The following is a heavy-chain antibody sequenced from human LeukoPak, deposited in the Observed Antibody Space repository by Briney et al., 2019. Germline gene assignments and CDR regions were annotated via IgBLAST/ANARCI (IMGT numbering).Heavy chain of an antibody. CDR1: GYSINSGYY. CDR3: ARDSSGWRYYFDY. Sequence: PSETLSLTCTVSGYSINSGYYWGWIRQPPGKGLEWIGSIYHSGSTYYNPSLKSRVTISVDTSKNQFSLKLSSVTAADTAVYYCARDSSGWRYYFDYWGQGTLVTVSS. D-gene: IGHD6-19*01. J-gene: IGHJ4*02. V-gene: IGHV4-38-2*02. CDR2: IYHSGST.